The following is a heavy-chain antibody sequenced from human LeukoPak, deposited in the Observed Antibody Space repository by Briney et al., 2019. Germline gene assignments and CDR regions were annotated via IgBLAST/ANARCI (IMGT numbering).Heavy chain of an antibody. CDR3: ARDSYYYDSSGYYRFDY. Sequence: SETLPLTCTVSGGSISSYYWSWIRQPAGKGLEWIGRIYTSGSTNYNPSLKSRVTMSVDTSKNQFSLKLSSVTAADTAVYYCARDSYYYDSSGYYRFDYWGQGTLVTVSS. D-gene: IGHD3-22*01. CDR2: IYTSGST. V-gene: IGHV4-4*07. CDR1: GGSISSYY. J-gene: IGHJ4*02.